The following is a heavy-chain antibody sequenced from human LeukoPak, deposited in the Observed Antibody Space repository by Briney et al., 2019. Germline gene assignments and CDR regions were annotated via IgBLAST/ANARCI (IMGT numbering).Heavy chain of an antibody. J-gene: IGHJ3*02. V-gene: IGHV3-21*04. Sequence: GGSLRLSCAASGFTFSTYNMNWVRQAPGKGLEWVSTISSSSTYTYYADSVKGRFTISRDNSKNTLYLQMNSLRAEDTAVYYCAKGYGLCSSTSCYTLDAFDIWGQGTMVTVSS. D-gene: IGHD2-2*02. CDR1: GFTFSTYN. CDR3: AKGYGLCSSTSCYTLDAFDI. CDR2: ISSSSTYT.